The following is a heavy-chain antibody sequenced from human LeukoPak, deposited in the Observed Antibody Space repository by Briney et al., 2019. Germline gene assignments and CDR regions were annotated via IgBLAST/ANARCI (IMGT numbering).Heavy chain of an antibody. CDR3: AKDDSSSWYWYFQH. CDR2: ISYDGSNK. V-gene: IGHV3-30*18. CDR1: GFTFSSYG. J-gene: IGHJ1*01. Sequence: GGSLRLSCAASGFTFSSYGMHWVRQAPGKGLEWVAVISYDGSNKYYADSVKGRFTTSRDNSKNTLYLQMNSLRAEDTAVYYCAKDDSSSWYWYFQHWGQGTLVTVSS. D-gene: IGHD6-13*01.